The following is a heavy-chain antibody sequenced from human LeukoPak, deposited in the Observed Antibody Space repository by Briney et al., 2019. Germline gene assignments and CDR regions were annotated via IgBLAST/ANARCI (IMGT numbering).Heavy chain of an antibody. CDR1: GFTFSTYG. CDR2: ISYDGSNK. Sequence: GRSLRLSCAASGFTFSTYGMHWVRQAPGRGLEWVAVISYDGSNKYYADSVKGGFTISRDNSKNTLYLQMNSLGAEDTAVYYCAKVFFSGSYYAASDYWGQGTLVTVSS. V-gene: IGHV3-30*18. CDR3: AKVFFSGSYYAASDY. J-gene: IGHJ4*02. D-gene: IGHD1-26*01.